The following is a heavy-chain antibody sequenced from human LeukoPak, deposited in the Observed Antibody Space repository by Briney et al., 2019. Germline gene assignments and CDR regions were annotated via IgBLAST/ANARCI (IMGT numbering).Heavy chain of an antibody. CDR1: GFTFSSHA. V-gene: IGHV3-23*01. CDR2: ISGSGGST. Sequence: PGGSLRLSCAASGFTFSSHAMSWVRQAPGKGLEWVSAISGSGGSTYYADSVKGRFTISRDNSKNTLYLQMNSLRAEDTAVYYCAKDVRADDYNFWSGYDYWGQGTLVTVSS. J-gene: IGHJ4*02. CDR3: AKDVRADDYNFWSGYDY. D-gene: IGHD3-3*01.